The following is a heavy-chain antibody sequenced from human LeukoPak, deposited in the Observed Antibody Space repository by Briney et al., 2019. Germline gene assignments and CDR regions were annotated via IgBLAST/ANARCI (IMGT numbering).Heavy chain of an antibody. CDR1: GGSFSGYY. J-gene: IGHJ4*02. Sequence: SETLSLTGAVYGGSFSGYYWSWIRQPPGKGLEWIGEINHSGSTNYNPSLKSRVTISVDTSKNQFSLKLSSVTAADTAVYYCARRICRGGSCYSIDYWGQGTLVTVSS. V-gene: IGHV4-34*01. CDR3: ARRICRGGSCYSIDY. CDR2: INHSGST. D-gene: IGHD2-15*01.